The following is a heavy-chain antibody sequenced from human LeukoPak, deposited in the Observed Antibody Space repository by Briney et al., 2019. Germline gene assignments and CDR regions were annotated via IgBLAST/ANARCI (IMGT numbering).Heavy chain of an antibody. CDR3: ARVRQGTFDY. CDR1: GFTFSSYD. J-gene: IGHJ4*02. D-gene: IGHD1-1*01. Sequence: GGSLRLSCAASGFTFSSYDMHWVRQATGKGLEWVSAIGTAGYTYYPGSVKGRFTISRENAKNSLYLQMNSLRAGDTAVYYCARVRQGTFDYWGQGTLVTVSS. V-gene: IGHV3-13*01. CDR2: IGTAGYT.